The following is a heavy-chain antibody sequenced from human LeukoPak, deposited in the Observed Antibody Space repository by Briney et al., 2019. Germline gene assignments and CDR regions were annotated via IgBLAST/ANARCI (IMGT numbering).Heavy chain of an antibody. Sequence: ASVKVSCKASGGTFSSYAISWVRQAPGQGLEWMGGIIPIFGTTTYAQKFQGRVTMTRNTSISTAYMELSSLRSEDTAVYYCARGVGPRGRFDPWGQGTLVTVSS. CDR1: GGTFSSYA. V-gene: IGHV1-69*05. D-gene: IGHD3-10*01. CDR2: IIPIFGTT. CDR3: ARGVGPRGRFDP. J-gene: IGHJ5*02.